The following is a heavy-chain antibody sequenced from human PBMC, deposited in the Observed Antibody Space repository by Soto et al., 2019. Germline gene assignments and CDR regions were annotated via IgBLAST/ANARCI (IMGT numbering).Heavy chain of an antibody. Sequence: PGGSLRLSCTSSGFTFSSYSMNWVRQAPGKGLEWVSSISSSSSYIYYADSVKGRFTISRDNAKNSLYLKMNXLRAEDTAAYYCARAIGQLVMSSEYYLDYGGQGTLVTVSS. CDR2: ISSSSSYI. D-gene: IGHD6-13*01. J-gene: IGHJ4*02. V-gene: IGHV3-21*01. CDR1: GFTFSSYS. CDR3: ARAIGQLVMSSEYYLDY.